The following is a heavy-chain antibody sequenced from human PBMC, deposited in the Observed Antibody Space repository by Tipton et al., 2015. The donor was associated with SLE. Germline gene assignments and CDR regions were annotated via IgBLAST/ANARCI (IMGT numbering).Heavy chain of an antibody. CDR3: AREGQWLVKGYFQH. Sequence: LRLSCAVYGGSFSGYYWSWIRQPPGKGLEWIGEINHSGSTNYNPSLKSRVTISVDTSKNQFSLKLSSVTAADTAVYYCAREGQWLVKGYFQHWGQGTLVTVSS. J-gene: IGHJ1*01. CDR1: GGSFSGYY. D-gene: IGHD6-19*01. CDR2: INHSGST. V-gene: IGHV4-34*01.